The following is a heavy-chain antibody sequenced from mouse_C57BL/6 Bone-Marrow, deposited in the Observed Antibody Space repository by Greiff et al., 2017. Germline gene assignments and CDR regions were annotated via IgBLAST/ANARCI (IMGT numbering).Heavy chain of an antibody. V-gene: IGHV1-81*01. CDR1: GYTFTSYG. Sequence: VQLLQSGAELARPGASVKLSCKASGYTFTSYGISWVKQRPGKGLEWIGEIYPRSGNTYYNEKFKGKATLTEDNSSSTAYMELCSLTSEDSAVYVCATSAYYFGYGYMAYWGQGTSVTVS. D-gene: IGHD1-1*01. CDR2: IYPRSGNT. CDR3: ATSAYYFGYGYMAY. J-gene: IGHJ4*01.